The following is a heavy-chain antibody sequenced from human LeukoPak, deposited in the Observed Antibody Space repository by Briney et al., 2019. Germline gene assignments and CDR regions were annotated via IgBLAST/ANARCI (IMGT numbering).Heavy chain of an antibody. V-gene: IGHV3-30*18. CDR1: GFTFSSYG. CDR2: ISYDGSNK. CDR3: AKDPGRYLQGFYMDV. Sequence: GGSLRLSCAASGFTFSSYGMHWVRQAPGKGLEWVAVISYDGSNKYYADSVKGRFTISRDNSKDTVYLQMNSLTPEDTAVYYCAKDPGRYLQGFYMDVWGKGTTVTVSS. D-gene: IGHD3-16*02. J-gene: IGHJ6*03.